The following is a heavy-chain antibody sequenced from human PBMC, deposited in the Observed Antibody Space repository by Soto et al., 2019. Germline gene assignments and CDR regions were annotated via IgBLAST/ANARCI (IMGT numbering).Heavy chain of an antibody. CDR2: ISYDGTNT. J-gene: IGHJ5*02. D-gene: IGHD6-19*01. Sequence: GGSLRLSCAASGFTFVTYGMHWVRQAPGKGLEWVAVISYDGTNTYYADSVKGRFTISRDNSKNTLYLQMNSLRADETAVYYCAKDSRQWLVLGFFDPWGQGTLVTVSS. CDR3: AKDSRQWLVLGFFDP. CDR1: GFTFVTYG. V-gene: IGHV3-30*18.